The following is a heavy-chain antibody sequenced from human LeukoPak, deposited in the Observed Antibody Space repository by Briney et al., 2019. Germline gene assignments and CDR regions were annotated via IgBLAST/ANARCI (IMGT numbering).Heavy chain of an antibody. Sequence: SETLSLTCTVSGGSISSGGYYWSWIRQHPGKGQEWIGYIYYSGSTYYNPSLKSRVTISVDTSKNQFSLKLSSVTAADTAVYYCARVRYNWRSNWLDPWGQGTLVTVSS. V-gene: IGHV4-31*03. CDR3: ARVRYNWRSNWLDP. J-gene: IGHJ5*02. D-gene: IGHD1-20*01. CDR1: GGSISSGGYY. CDR2: IYYSGST.